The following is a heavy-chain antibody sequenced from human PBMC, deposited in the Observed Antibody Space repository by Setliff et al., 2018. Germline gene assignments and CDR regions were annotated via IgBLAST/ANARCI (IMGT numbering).Heavy chain of an antibody. Sequence: ASVKVSCKASGYTFTTYGISWVRQAPGQGLEWMGWISAYNGNTNYAQKLQGRVTMTTDTSTSTAFMELRSLRSDDTAVYYCAAHSSLSSGYYDAFDIWGQGTMVT. CDR3: AAHSSLSSGYYDAFDI. CDR2: ISAYNGNT. J-gene: IGHJ3*02. V-gene: IGHV1-18*01. D-gene: IGHD3-22*01. CDR1: GYTFTTYG.